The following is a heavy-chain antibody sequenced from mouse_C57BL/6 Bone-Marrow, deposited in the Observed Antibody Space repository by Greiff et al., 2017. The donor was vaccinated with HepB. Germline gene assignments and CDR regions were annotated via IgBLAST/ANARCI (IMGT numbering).Heavy chain of an antibody. J-gene: IGHJ2*01. Sequence: VQLQQSGAELARPGASVKLSCKASGYTFTSYGISWVKQRTGQGLEWIGEIYPRSGNTYYNEKFKGKATLTADKSSSTAYMELRSLTSEDSAVYYYASPPLYYGSEDYYFDDWGQGTTLTVSS. CDR3: ASPPLYYGSEDYYFDD. CDR1: GYTFTSYG. D-gene: IGHD1-1*01. V-gene: IGHV1-81*01. CDR2: IYPRSGNT.